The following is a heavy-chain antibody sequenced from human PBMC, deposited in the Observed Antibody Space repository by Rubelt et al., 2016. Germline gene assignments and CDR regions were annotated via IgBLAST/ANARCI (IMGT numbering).Heavy chain of an antibody. J-gene: IGHJ6*03. CDR1: GGTFSSYA. Sequence: QVQLVQSGAEVKKPGSSVKVSCKASGGTFSSYAISWVRQAPGQGLEWMGIINPSGGSTSYAQKFQGRVTMTRDTSTSTAYMELRSLRSDDTAVYYCARLVGRSTSRTAYYYYYYMDVWGKGTTVTVSS. V-gene: IGHV1-46*01. CDR3: ARLVGRSTSRTAYYYYYYMDV. CDR2: INPSGGST. D-gene: IGHD2-2*01.